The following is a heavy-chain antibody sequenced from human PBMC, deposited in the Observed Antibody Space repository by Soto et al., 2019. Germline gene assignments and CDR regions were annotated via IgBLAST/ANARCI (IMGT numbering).Heavy chain of an antibody. CDR1: GYTFTTYG. Sequence: QVQLVQSGAEVKKPGASVKVSCKASGYTFTTYGISWVRQAPGQGLEWMGWINPYNGNTNYAQKLKGRVTMTTNTSTSTAYMELRSLRSDDTAVYYCARDPVGGNWFDPWGQGTLVTVSS. D-gene: IGHD1-26*01. CDR3: ARDPVGGNWFDP. J-gene: IGHJ5*02. V-gene: IGHV1-18*01. CDR2: INPYNGNT.